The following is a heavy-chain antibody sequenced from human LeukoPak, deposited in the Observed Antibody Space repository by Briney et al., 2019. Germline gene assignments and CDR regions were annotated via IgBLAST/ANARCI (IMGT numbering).Heavy chain of an antibody. CDR3: ASTVYYDFWSGYKGAFDI. V-gene: IGHV4-34*01. J-gene: IGHJ3*02. D-gene: IGHD3-3*01. Sequence: SETLSLTCAVYGGSFSGYHWSWIRQPPGKGLEWIGEVNHSGSTNYNPSLKSRVTISVDTSKNQFSLKLSSVTAADTAVYYCASTVYYDFWSGYKGAFDIWGQGTMVTVSS. CDR1: GGSFSGYH. CDR2: VNHSGST.